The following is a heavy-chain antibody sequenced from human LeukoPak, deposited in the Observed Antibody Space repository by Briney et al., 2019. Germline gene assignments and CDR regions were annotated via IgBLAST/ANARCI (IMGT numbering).Heavy chain of an antibody. CDR2: INHSGST. Sequence: SETLSLTCAVYGGSFSGYYWSWVRQPPGKGLEWIGEINHSGSTNYNPSLKSRVTISIDTSKNQFSLKLSSVTATDTAVYYCARHAGLSSSWYWGAGYYFDYWGQGPLVPVSS. J-gene: IGHJ4*02. D-gene: IGHD6-13*01. CDR3: ARHAGLSSSWYWGAGYYFDY. V-gene: IGHV4-34*01. CDR1: GGSFSGYY.